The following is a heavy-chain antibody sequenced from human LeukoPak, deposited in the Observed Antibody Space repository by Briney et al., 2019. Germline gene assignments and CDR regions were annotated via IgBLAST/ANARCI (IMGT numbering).Heavy chain of an antibody. CDR1: GFTCSSYV. V-gene: IGHV3-23*01. CDR2: ISGSGDST. J-gene: IGHJ4*02. CDR3: AISPDGAFDY. Sequence: GGSLRLSCAASGFTCSSYVMSWVRQAPGKGLEWVSAISGSGDSTYYADFVKGRFTISRDNSKNTLYLQMNSLRAEDTAVYYCAISPDGAFDYWGQGTLVTVSS.